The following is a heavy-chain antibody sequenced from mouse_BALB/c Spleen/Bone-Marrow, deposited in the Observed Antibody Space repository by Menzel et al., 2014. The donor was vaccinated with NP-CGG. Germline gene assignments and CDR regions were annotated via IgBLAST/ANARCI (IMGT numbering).Heavy chain of an antibody. D-gene: IGHD1-1*01. J-gene: IGHJ2*01. CDR2: INPGSSTI. V-gene: IGHV4-1*02. CDR1: GFDFSRYW. CDR3: ARLYYYGNFDY. Sequence: EVKLMESGGGLVQPGGSLKLSCAASGFDFSRYWMSWVRQAPGKGLEWIGEINPGSSTINYTPSLKDKFIISRDNAKNTLYLQMSKVRSEDTALYYCARLYYYGNFDYWGQAPLSQSPQ.